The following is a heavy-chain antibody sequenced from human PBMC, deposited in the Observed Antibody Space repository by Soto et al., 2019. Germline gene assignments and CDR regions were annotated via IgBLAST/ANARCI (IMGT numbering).Heavy chain of an antibody. CDR1: GTSISSTYW. CDR3: ARGLISGSHYSGGWYYLDS. J-gene: IGHJ4*02. V-gene: IGHV4-4*02. CDR2: IHHTGGT. D-gene: IGHD1-26*01. Sequence: PSETLSLTCFVSGTSISSTYWWTWARQSPGKGLEWIGEIHHTGGTNYNPALKTRLTISVDKANNKFTLRLTSVTAADTTVYYCARGLISGSHYSGGWYYLDSWGQGTQVT.